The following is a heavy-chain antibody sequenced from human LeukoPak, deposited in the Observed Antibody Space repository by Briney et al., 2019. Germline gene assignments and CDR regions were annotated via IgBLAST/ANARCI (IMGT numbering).Heavy chain of an antibody. J-gene: IGHJ4*02. CDR1: GFTFSNYW. V-gene: IGHV3-7*03. CDR3: AKIYRYDSSGYYYFDY. CDR2: INQDESHI. Sequence: GGSLRLSCAASGFTFSNYWMSWVRQAPGKGLEWVANINQDESHIYYVDSVKGRFTISRDNAKNSLYLQLDSLRAEDTAVYYCAKIYRYDSSGYYYFDYWGQETLVTVSS. D-gene: IGHD3-22*01.